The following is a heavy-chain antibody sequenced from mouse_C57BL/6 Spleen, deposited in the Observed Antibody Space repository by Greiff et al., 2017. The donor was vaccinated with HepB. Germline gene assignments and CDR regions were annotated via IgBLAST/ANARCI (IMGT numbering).Heavy chain of an antibody. D-gene: IGHD1-1*01. CDR3: ARNYYYYGAYDAMDY. V-gene: IGHV1-55*01. CDR1: GYTFTSYW. CDR2: IYPGSGST. J-gene: IGHJ4*01. Sequence: QVQLQQPGAELVKPGASVKMSCKASGYTFTSYWITWVKQRPGQGLEWIGDIYPGSGSTNYNEKFKSKATLTVDTSSSTAYMQLSSLTSEDSAVYYCARNYYYYGAYDAMDYWGQGTSVTVSS.